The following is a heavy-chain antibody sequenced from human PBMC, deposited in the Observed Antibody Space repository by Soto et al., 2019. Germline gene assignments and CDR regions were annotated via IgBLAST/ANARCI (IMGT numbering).Heavy chain of an antibody. J-gene: IGHJ6*02. CDR3: ARGRNGMDV. Sequence: ASVKVSCKASGDTFTNYDIKWVRQATGQGLEGMGWMNPNSGNTGYAQKFQGRVTMTRNTSISTAYMELSSLRSEDTAVYYCARGRNGMDVWGQGTTVTVSS. CDR1: GDTFTNYD. V-gene: IGHV1-8*01. CDR2: MNPNSGNT.